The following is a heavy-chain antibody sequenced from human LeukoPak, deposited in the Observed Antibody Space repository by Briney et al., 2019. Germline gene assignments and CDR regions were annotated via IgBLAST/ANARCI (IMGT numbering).Heavy chain of an antibody. CDR1: GYTFTGYY. Sequence: GASVKVSCKASGYTFTGYYMHWVRQAPGQGLEWMGGIIPIFGTANYAQKFQGRVTITADESTSTAYMELSSLRSEDTAVYYCARDEGAWGQGTLVTVSS. CDR2: IIPIFGTA. CDR3: ARDEGA. V-gene: IGHV1-69*13. J-gene: IGHJ5*02.